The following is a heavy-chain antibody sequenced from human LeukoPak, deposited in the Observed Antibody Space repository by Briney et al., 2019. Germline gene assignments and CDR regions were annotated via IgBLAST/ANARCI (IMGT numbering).Heavy chain of an antibody. CDR2: IYHSGST. Sequence: PSGTLSLTCAVSGGSISSSNWWSWVRQPPGKGLEWIGEIYHSGSTNYNPSLKSRVTISVDKSKNQFSLKLSSVTAADTAVYYCARVPNHYESSGFMYYFDYWGQGTLVTVSS. D-gene: IGHD3-22*01. V-gene: IGHV4-4*02. CDR1: GGSISSSNW. CDR3: ARVPNHYESSGFMYYFDY. J-gene: IGHJ4*02.